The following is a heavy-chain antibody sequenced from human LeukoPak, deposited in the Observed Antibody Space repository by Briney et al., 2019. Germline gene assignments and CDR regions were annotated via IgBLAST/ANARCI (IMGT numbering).Heavy chain of an antibody. D-gene: IGHD3-10*01. Sequence: GGTLRLSCAASGFLFSSYWMSWVRQAPGKGLEWVANIKQDGSEKYYVDSVKGRFTISRDNAKNSLYLQMNSLRAEDTAVYYCARVRGEGYYYGSGSYSNDYWGQGTLVTVSS. CDR2: IKQDGSEK. CDR3: ARVRGEGYYYGSGSYSNDY. CDR1: GFLFSSYW. J-gene: IGHJ4*02. V-gene: IGHV3-7*01.